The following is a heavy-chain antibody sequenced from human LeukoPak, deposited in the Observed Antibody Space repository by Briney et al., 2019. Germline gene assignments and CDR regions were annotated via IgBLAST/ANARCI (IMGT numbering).Heavy chain of an antibody. D-gene: IGHD6-6*01. Sequence: ETLSLTCTVSGGSISSYYWSWIRQPAGKGLEWIGRIYTSGSTNYNPSLKSRVTMSVDTSKNQFSLKLSSVTAADTAVYYCAREGEGEYSSSSGVDYWGQGTLVTASS. V-gene: IGHV4-4*07. J-gene: IGHJ4*02. CDR1: GGSISSYY. CDR3: AREGEGEYSSSSGVDY. CDR2: IYTSGST.